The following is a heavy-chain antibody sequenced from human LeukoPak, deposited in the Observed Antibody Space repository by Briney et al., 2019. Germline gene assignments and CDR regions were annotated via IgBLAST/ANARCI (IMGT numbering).Heavy chain of an antibody. Sequence: PSETLSLTCTVSGGSISSYYWSWIRQPPGKGLEWIGYIYYSGSTNYNPSLKSRVTISVDTSKNQFSLKLSSVTAADTAVYYCARHLAYDSSGYFPYYYYYMDVWGKGTTVTISS. CDR2: IYYSGST. CDR3: ARHLAYDSSGYFPYYYYYMDV. V-gene: IGHV4-59*08. J-gene: IGHJ6*03. CDR1: GGSISSYY. D-gene: IGHD3-22*01.